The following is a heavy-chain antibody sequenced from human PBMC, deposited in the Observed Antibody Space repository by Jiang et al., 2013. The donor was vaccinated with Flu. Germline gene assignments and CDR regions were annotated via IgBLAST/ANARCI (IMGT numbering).Heavy chain of an antibody. CDR3: ARVDITTLVRFDP. D-gene: IGHD4-11*01. J-gene: IGHJ5*02. Sequence: SGSGLVKPSETLSLTCAVSGYSISSGFYWGWIRQSPGKGLEWIGTIYHSGTTYYNPSLKSRLTISLDTSKNHFSLKLTSVTAADTAVYYCARVDITTLVRFDPWGLGTLVIVSS. CDR2: IYHSGTT. CDR1: GYSISSGFY. V-gene: IGHV4-38-2*01.